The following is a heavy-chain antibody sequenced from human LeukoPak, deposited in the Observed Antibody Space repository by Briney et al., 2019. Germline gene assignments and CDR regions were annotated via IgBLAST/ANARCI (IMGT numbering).Heavy chain of an antibody. D-gene: IGHD5-24*01. CDR3: ARERDGRFFDY. CDR2: IKQDGSEK. J-gene: IGHJ4*02. V-gene: IGHV3-7*01. Sequence: GGSLRLSCEVSGLIFRSYWMSWVRQAPGKGLEWVVNIKQDGSEKYFVDSVRGRFTISRDNAKTSLHLQMNTLRAEDTAVYYCARERDGRFFDYWGQGTLVTVSS. CDR1: GLIFRSYW.